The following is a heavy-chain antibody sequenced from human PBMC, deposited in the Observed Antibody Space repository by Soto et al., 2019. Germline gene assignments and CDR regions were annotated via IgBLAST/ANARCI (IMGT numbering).Heavy chain of an antibody. CDR2: VSHDGRNT. CDR3: ATRPPGGPYRGVFDY. Sequence: PGGSLRLSCAASGFTFSDYAMHWVRQAPGKGLEWVAVVSHDGRNTHYADSVKGRFTISRDSSKNTVSLEMTSLRAEDTAVYYCATRPPGGPYRGVFDYWSQGTLVTVSS. CDR1: GFTFSDYA. V-gene: IGHV3-30*03. D-gene: IGHD3-10*01. J-gene: IGHJ4*02.